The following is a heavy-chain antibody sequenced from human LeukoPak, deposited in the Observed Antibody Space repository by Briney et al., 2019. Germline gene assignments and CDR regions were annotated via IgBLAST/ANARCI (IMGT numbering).Heavy chain of an antibody. CDR3: ARADGYNLGDF. V-gene: IGHV1-2*02. Sequence: ASVKVSCTASGYTFTGYYLHWVRQAPGQGLEYMGWINPNTGGTNYVQKFQGRVTMTRDTSISTGYMELSSLRSDDTALYYCARADGYNLGDFWGQGTQVTVSS. D-gene: IGHD5-24*01. CDR2: INPNTGGT. J-gene: IGHJ4*02. CDR1: GYTFTGYY.